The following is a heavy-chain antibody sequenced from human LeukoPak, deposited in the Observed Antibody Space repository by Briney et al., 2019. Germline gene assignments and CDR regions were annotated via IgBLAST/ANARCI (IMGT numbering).Heavy chain of an antibody. CDR3: ARDDRAAAPHVAFDI. CDR2: ISGSRSYR. J-gene: IGHJ3*02. D-gene: IGHD6-13*01. V-gene: IGHV3-11*05. CDR1: GFTFSDYY. Sequence: GGSLRLSCAASGFTFSDYYMSWIRPAPGKGLDWVSYISGSRSYRNYADSVKGRFTISRDNAKNSLFLQMNSLRGEDTAVYYCARDDRAAAPHVAFDIWGQGTMVTVSS.